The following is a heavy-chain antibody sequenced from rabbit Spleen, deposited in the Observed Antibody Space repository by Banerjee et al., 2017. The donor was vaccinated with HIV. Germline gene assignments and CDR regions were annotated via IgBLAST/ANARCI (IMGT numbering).Heavy chain of an antibody. Sequence: QSLEESGGGLVKPGGTLTLTCQASGADFLSIQYMCWVRQAPGKGLEWIVCIDSGSSGFTYFASWAKGRFTISKTSSTTVTLQMTSLTAADTATYFCARDTASSFSSYGMDLWGPGTLVTVS. CDR2: IDSGSSGFT. V-gene: IGHV1S40*01. CDR3: ARDTASSFSSYGMDL. CDR1: GADFLSIQY. D-gene: IGHD8-1*01. J-gene: IGHJ6*01.